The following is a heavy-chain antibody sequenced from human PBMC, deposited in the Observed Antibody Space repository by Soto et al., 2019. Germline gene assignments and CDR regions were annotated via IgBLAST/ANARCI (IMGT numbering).Heavy chain of an antibody. CDR1: GGSISSYY. Sequence: SETLSLTCTVSGGSISSYYWSWIRQPPGKGLEWIGYIYYSGSTNYNPSLKSRVTISVDTSKNQFSLKLTSVTAADTAVYYCARGEDAFFYYGLDVWGQGITVTVSS. CDR3: ARGEDAFFYYGLDV. CDR2: IYYSGST. J-gene: IGHJ6*02. V-gene: IGHV4-59*01.